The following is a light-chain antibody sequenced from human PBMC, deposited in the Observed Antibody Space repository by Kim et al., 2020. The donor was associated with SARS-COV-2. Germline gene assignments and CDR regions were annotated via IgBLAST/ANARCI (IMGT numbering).Light chain of an antibody. CDR1: QSISSW. V-gene: IGKV1-5*03. Sequence: DIQMTKSPSTLSASVGDRVTVTCRASQSISSWLAWYQQKPGKVPKLLIYKASSLESGVPSRFSGSGSGTEFTLTISSLQPDDFATYYCQQYNTYSRTFGGGTKVDIK. CDR3: QQYNTYSRT. CDR2: KAS. J-gene: IGKJ4*01.